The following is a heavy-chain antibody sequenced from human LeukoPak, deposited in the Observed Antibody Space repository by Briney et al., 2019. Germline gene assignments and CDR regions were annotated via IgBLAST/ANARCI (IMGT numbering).Heavy chain of an antibody. Sequence: SVKVSCKASGGTFSSYAISWVRQAPGQGLEWMGGIIPIFGTANYAQKFQGRVTITADESTSTAYMELSSLRSEDTAVYYCARVKDIVVVVAAAGVGAFDIWGQGTMVTVSS. V-gene: IGHV1-69*01. CDR3: ARVKDIVVVVAAAGVGAFDI. CDR2: IIPIFGTA. J-gene: IGHJ3*02. CDR1: GGTFSSYA. D-gene: IGHD2-15*01.